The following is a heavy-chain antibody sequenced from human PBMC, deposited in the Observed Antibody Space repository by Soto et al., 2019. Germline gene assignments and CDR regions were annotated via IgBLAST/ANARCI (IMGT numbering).Heavy chain of an antibody. V-gene: IGHV3-13*05. D-gene: IGHD6-6*01. J-gene: IGHJ4*02. CDR1: GFTFSSYD. CDR2: IGTAGDP. Sequence: GGSLRLSCAASGFTFSSYDMHWVRQATGKGLEWVSAIGTAGDPYYPDSVKGRFTISRDNSKNTLYLQMNSLRAEDTAVYYCAKDCPQGRGCSSVYWGQGTLVTVSS. CDR3: AKDCPQGRGCSSVY.